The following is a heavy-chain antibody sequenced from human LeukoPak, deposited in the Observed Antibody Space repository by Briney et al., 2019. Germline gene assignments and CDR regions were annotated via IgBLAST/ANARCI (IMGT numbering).Heavy chain of an antibody. CDR2: IYSSGRA. J-gene: IGHJ4*02. V-gene: IGHV4-61*02. D-gene: IGHD5-18*01. CDR1: GGSISSGSYY. CDR3: ARDHTAMAFDY. Sequence: PSETLSLTCTFSGGSISSGSYYWSWLRQPAGKGLEWIVRIYSSGRANYNPSLESRVTISIDTSKNQFSLKLNSVTAADTAVYFCARDHTAMAFDYWGQGTLVTVSS.